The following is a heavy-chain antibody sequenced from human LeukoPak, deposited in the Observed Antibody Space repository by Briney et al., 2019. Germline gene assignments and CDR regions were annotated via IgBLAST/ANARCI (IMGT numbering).Heavy chain of an antibody. CDR3: ARETYYYDSSGYPEPDY. D-gene: IGHD3-22*01. CDR2: INPSVGSA. V-gene: IGHV1-46*04. CDR1: GYIFTRYY. J-gene: IGHJ4*02. Sequence: GASVKVSCKASGYIFTRYYIHWVRQAPGQGLEWMGIINPSVGSANYAQKLQGRVTMTRDTSTSTVYMELSSLRSDDTAVYYCARETYYYDSSGYPEPDYWGQGTLVTVSS.